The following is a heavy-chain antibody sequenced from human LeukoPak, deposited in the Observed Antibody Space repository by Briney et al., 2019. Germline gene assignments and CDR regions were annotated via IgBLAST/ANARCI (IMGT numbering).Heavy chain of an antibody. Sequence: GGSLRLSCAASGFTFSSYEMNWVRQAPGKGLEWVSYISSSGSTIYYADSVKGRFTISRDNAKNSLYLQMNSLRAGDTAVYYCARDLGYCTSTSCYSLYGMDVWGKGTTVTVSS. J-gene: IGHJ6*04. CDR3: ARDLGYCTSTSCYSLYGMDV. CDR1: GFTFSSYE. V-gene: IGHV3-48*03. CDR2: ISSSGSTI. D-gene: IGHD2-2*02.